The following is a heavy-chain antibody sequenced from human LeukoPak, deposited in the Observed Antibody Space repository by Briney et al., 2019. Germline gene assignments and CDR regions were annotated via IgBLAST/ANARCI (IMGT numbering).Heavy chain of an antibody. CDR1: GYNFCNHT. CDR3: ARIKVGYCSGGSCYGMDV. D-gene: IGHD2-15*01. CDR2: INAGDGNT. Sequence: ASVKVSCKASGYNFCNHTMHWVRQAPGQGLEWMGWINAGDGNTKYSQKLQDRVTITRDTSASTACMELSSLRSEDTAVYYCARIKVGYCSGGSCYGMDVWGKGTTVTVSS. V-gene: IGHV1-3*01. J-gene: IGHJ6*04.